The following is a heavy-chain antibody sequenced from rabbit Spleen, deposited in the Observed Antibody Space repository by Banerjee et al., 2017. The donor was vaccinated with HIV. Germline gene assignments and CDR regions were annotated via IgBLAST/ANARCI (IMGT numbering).Heavy chain of an antibody. D-gene: IGHD4-1*01. V-gene: IGHV1S40*01. J-gene: IGHJ4*01. CDR1: GFSFSTGYD. CDR2: IYTGNGKN. Sequence: QQLEESGGGLVKPGASLTLICTASGFSFSTGYDMSWVRQAPGKGLEWIGFIYTGNGKNYYASWAKGRFTISRTWSTTVTLQMTSVTAADTATYFCARDLDGVIGWNFGWWGPGTLVTVS. CDR3: ARDLDGVIGWNFGW.